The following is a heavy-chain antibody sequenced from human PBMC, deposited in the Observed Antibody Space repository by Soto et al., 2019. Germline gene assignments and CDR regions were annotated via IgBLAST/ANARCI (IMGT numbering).Heavy chain of an antibody. CDR1: GFTFSSYA. CDR3: AREDGGSDY. D-gene: IGHD3-10*01. CDR2: ISYDGSNK. V-gene: IGHV3-30-3*01. Sequence: QVQLVESGGGVVQPGRSLRLSCAASGFTFSSYAMHWVRQAPGKGLEWVAVISYDGSNKYYADSVKGRFTISRDNSKNTLYLQMSSLRAEDAAVYYCAREDGGSDYWGQGTLVSVSS. J-gene: IGHJ4*02.